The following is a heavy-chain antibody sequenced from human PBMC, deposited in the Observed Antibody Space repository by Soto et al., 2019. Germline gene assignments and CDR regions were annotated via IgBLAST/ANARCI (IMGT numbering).Heavy chain of an antibody. CDR1: GFTFSSYG. D-gene: IGHD1-26*01. V-gene: IGHV3-33*01. CDR2: IWYDGSNK. J-gene: IGHJ4*02. Sequence: QVQLVESGGGVVQPGRSLRLSCAASGFTFSSYGMHWVRRAPGKGLEWVAVIWYDGSNKYYADSVKGRFTISKDHSKNTLYLQINSLRAEDTAVYYCAREGLVGALDSWGQGTLVTVSS. CDR3: AREGLVGALDS.